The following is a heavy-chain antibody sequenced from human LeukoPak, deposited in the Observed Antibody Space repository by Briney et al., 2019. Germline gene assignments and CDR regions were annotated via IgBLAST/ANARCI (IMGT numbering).Heavy chain of an antibody. D-gene: IGHD5-24*01. CDR1: GFTFSSHA. Sequence: PGGSLRHSCAASGFTFSSHAMNWIRQAPGKGLEWVSAISGNGDLTNYADSVKGRFTISRDNSKNTLYLQMNSLRAEDTAVYYCARGAGYNYPYYFDYWGQGTLVTVSS. CDR3: ARGAGYNYPYYFDY. V-gene: IGHV3-23*01. J-gene: IGHJ4*02. CDR2: ISGNGDLT.